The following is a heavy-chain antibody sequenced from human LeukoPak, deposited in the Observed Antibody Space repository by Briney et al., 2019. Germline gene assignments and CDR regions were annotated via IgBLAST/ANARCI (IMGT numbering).Heavy chain of an antibody. CDR2: VYFSGST. Sequence: SETLPLTCTVSGGSISSSSNYWGWIRQPPGKGLEWIGSVYFSGSTYYNPSLKSRVTISLDTSKNHFSLKLRSVTAADTAVYYCARLGSTWFGGGDWFDPWGQGTLVTVS. CDR1: GGSISSSSNY. D-gene: IGHD3-10*01. V-gene: IGHV4-39*02. J-gene: IGHJ5*02. CDR3: ARLGSTWFGGGDWFDP.